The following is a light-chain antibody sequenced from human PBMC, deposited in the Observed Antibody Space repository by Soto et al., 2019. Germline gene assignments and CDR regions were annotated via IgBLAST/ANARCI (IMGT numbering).Light chain of an antibody. J-gene: IGKJ1*01. Sequence: LSPGERATLSCRASQSVSSSYLAWYQQKPGQAPRLLIYGASSRATGIPDRFSGSGSGTDFTLTISRLEPEDFAVYYCQQYGISPSWTFGQGTKVDI. CDR1: QSVSSSY. V-gene: IGKV3-20*01. CDR2: GAS. CDR3: QQYGISPSWT.